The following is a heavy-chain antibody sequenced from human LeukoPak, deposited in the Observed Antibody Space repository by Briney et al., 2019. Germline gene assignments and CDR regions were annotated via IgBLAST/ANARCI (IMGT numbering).Heavy chain of an antibody. D-gene: IGHD5-18*01. Sequence: LTGGSLRLSCAASGFIFSNYAMSWVCQAPGKGLEWVSTISGSGGSANYADSVKGRFTVSRDNSKNMLYLQMNSLRAEDTAVYYCASSYGYTDYWGQGTLVTVSS. CDR3: ASSYGYTDY. V-gene: IGHV3-23*01. CDR1: GFIFSNYA. CDR2: ISGSGGSA. J-gene: IGHJ4*02.